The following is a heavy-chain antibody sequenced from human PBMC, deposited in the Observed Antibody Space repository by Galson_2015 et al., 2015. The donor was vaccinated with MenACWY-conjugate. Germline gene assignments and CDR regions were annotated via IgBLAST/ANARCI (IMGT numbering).Heavy chain of an antibody. CDR1: GYNFVDYW. V-gene: IGHV5-51*01. Sequence: SGAEVKKPGESLRISCKASGYNFVDYWIGWARQMPGKGLEWMGIIYPSDSDTRYSPSLQGQVTLSVDRSISTAYLQWSSLKASDSAMYYCSIQDTALTRAYWGQGTLVTVSS. D-gene: IGHD5-18*01. CDR3: SIQDTALTRAY. J-gene: IGHJ4*01. CDR2: IYPSDSDT.